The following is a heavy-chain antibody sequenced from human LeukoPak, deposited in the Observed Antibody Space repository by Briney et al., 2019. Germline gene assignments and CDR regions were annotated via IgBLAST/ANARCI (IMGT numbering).Heavy chain of an antibody. J-gene: IGHJ6*02. CDR3: ARDLADYGELYYYYGMDV. V-gene: IGHV1-69*04. D-gene: IGHD4-17*01. Sequence: AASVTVSCKASGGTFSSYAISWVRQAPGQGLEWMGRIIPILGIANYAQKFQGRVTITADKSTSTAYMELSSLRSEDTAVYYCARDLADYGELYYYYGMDVWGQGTTVTVSS. CDR2: IIPILGIA. CDR1: GGTFSSYA.